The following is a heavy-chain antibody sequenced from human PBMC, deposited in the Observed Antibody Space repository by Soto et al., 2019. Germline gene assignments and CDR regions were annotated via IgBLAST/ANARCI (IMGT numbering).Heavy chain of an antibody. J-gene: IGHJ4*02. D-gene: IGHD2-2*02. Sequence: PGGSLRLSCAASGFTFSDYAMSWVRQAPGKGLEWVSGISGTNYNIYSIYYADSVKGRFTISRDNSQNTLYLQMNSLRVDDTAVYYCAKAAYTLPTDYWGQGALVTVSS. CDR1: GFTFSDYA. CDR2: ISGTNYNIYSI. CDR3: AKAAYTLPTDY. V-gene: IGHV3-23*01.